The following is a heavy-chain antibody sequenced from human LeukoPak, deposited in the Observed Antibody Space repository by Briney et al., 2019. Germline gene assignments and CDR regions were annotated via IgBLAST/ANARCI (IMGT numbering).Heavy chain of an antibody. J-gene: IGHJ6*02. CDR3: ARGGSYYFYNGMDV. D-gene: IGHD1-1*01. Sequence: GASVKVSCKASGYTFTSYDINWVRQAPGLGLEWMGRIIPIVGILNYAQRFQGRVTITADNSTNIAYMELSSLRSEDTAVYYCARGGSYYFYNGMDVWGQGTTVTVSS. V-gene: IGHV1-69*04. CDR2: IIPIVGIL. CDR1: GYTFTSYD.